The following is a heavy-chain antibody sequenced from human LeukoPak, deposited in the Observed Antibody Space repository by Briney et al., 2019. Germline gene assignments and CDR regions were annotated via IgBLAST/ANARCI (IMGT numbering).Heavy chain of an antibody. CDR2: IYSDGTT. D-gene: IGHD4-17*01. CDR1: AFTIHNQY. V-gene: IGHV3-53*01. CDR3: ARGGAYGTHGVLDY. Sequence: GGSLRLSCADSAFTIHNQYMSSVRQAPGQGLEWVSVIYSDGTTYYADSAQGRFTISTDNSRNTLYLHRARLRAVATALYYCARGGAYGTHGVLDYWGQGALVTVSS. J-gene: IGHJ4*02.